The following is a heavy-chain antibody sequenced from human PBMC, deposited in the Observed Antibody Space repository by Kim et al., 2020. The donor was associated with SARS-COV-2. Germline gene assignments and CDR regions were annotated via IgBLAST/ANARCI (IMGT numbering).Heavy chain of an antibody. CDR2: INHSGST. Sequence: SETLSLTCAVYGGSFSGYYWSWIRQPPGKGLEWIGEINHSGSTNYNPSLKSRVTISVDTSKNQFSLKLSSVTAADTAVYYCARGGGLRFLEWLLHTPFDYWGQGTLVTVSS. J-gene: IGHJ4*02. D-gene: IGHD3-3*01. CDR1: GGSFSGYY. CDR3: ARGGGLRFLEWLLHTPFDY. V-gene: IGHV4-34*01.